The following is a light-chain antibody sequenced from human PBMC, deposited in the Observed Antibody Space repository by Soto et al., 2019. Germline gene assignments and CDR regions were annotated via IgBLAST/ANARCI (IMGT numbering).Light chain of an antibody. CDR2: GAS. Sequence: EIVLTQSPGTLSLSPGERATLSCRASQSVSSSYLAWYQQKPGQAPRLLIYGASSRATGIPDRFSGSGSGTDFTLNISRLEPEDFAVYYCQQYGSSGTFGQGTKVEIK. CDR3: QQYGSSGT. CDR1: QSVSSSY. V-gene: IGKV3-20*01. J-gene: IGKJ1*01.